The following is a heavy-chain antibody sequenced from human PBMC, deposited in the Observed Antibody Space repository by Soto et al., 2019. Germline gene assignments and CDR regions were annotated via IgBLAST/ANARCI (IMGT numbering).Heavy chain of an antibody. CDR1: GGSISSYY. D-gene: IGHD6-19*01. J-gene: IGHJ4*02. CDR3: ASGSQWLVFGF. V-gene: IGHV4-59*01. Sequence: PSETLSLTCTVSGGSISSYYWNWIRQPPGKGLEWIGYIYHSGSTNYNPSLKSRVTISLDTSKKQFSLELTSVTAADMAVYYCASGSQWLVFGFWGQGSLVTVSS. CDR2: IYHSGST.